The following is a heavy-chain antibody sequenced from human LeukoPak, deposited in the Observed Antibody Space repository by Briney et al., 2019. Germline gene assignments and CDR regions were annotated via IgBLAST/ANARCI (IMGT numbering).Heavy chain of an antibody. J-gene: IGHJ4*02. D-gene: IGHD5-18*01. CDR2: IYYSGST. Sequence: NTSQTLSLTCAVSGGSISSYYWSWIRQPPGKGLEWIGYIYYSGSTNYNPSLKSRVTISVDTSKNQFSLKLSSVTAADTAVYYCARGEEDGYSYGYRFDYWGQGTLVTVSS. CDR1: GGSISSYY. V-gene: IGHV4-59*01. CDR3: ARGEEDGYSYGYRFDY.